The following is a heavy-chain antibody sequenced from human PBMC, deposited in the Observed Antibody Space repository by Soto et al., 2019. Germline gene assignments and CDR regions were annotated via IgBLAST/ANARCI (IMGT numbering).Heavy chain of an antibody. CDR2: AHHSGRT. Sequence: QVQLLESGPGLLKPSGTLSLTCTVSGDSMSSSNWWNWVRQPPGKGLEWIGEAHHSGRTNYNPSLKSRVPLSVDSSQNHFSRQLTSGPAADTAVYYCAGSEATALDYWGQGTLVTVSS. CDR1: GDSMSSSNW. CDR3: AGSEATALDY. V-gene: IGHV4-4*02. J-gene: IGHJ4*02.